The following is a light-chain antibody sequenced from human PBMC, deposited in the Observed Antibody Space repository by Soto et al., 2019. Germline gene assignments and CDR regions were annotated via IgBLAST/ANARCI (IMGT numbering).Light chain of an antibody. CDR3: QQYNNWPWT. Sequence: EIVLTQSPGTLSLSPGERATLSCRASQSVSSNLAWYQQKPGQAPRLLIYGASNRATGIPDRFSGSGSGTDFTLTISRLEPEDFAVYYCQQYNNWPWTFGQGTKVDIK. V-gene: IGKV3-20*01. J-gene: IGKJ1*01. CDR2: GAS. CDR1: QSVSSN.